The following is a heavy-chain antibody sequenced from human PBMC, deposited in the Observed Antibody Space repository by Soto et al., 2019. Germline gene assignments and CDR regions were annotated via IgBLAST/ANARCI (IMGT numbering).Heavy chain of an antibody. V-gene: IGHV1-69*13. Sequence: SVKVSCKASGGTFSSYAISWVRQAPGQGLEWMGGIIPIFGTANYAQKFQGRVTITADESTSTAYMELSSLRSEDTAVYYCLLIVGATTGYVYWGQGTLVTVSS. CDR2: IIPIFGTA. CDR3: LLIVGATTGYVY. D-gene: IGHD1-26*01. J-gene: IGHJ4*02. CDR1: GGTFSSYA.